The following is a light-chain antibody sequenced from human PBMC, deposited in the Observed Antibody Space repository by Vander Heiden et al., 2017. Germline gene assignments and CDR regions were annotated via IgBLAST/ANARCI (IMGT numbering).Light chain of an antibody. Sequence: QSVLTQPLSASGTPGQRVTFSCSGSSSNIGSNYVYCYQQLPGTAPKHLIYSNNQRPSGVPDRFSGSKSGTSASLAISGLRSEDEADYYCAAWDDSLSGVVFGGGTKLIVL. J-gene: IGLJ2*01. CDR2: SNN. CDR1: SSNIGSNY. CDR3: AAWDDSLSGVV. V-gene: IGLV1-47*02.